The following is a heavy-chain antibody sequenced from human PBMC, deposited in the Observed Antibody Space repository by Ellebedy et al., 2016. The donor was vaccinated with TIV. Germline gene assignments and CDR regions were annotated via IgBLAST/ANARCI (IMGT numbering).Heavy chain of an antibody. CDR1: GGSISSYY. J-gene: IGHJ4*02. Sequence: MPSETLSLTCTVSGGSISSYYSNWIRQSAGKGLEWTRRIYTSGNTNYNPYLKSPVTLSVDTSKNQFSLKLSSVTAADSAVYYCAGGYSSGWTDYWGQGTLVTVSS. V-gene: IGHV4-4*07. CDR3: AGGYSSGWTDY. CDR2: IYTSGNT. D-gene: IGHD6-19*01.